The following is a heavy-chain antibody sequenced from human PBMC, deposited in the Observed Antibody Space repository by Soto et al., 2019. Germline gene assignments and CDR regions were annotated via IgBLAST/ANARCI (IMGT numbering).Heavy chain of an antibody. J-gene: IGHJ5*02. V-gene: IGHV1-58*02. Sequence: SLKVSCKASGFTFTSSAMQWVRQARGQRLEWIGWIVVGSGNTNYAQKFQERVTITRDMSTSTAYMELSSLRSEDTAVYYCAADPSYYDSSGYPNWFDPWGQGTLVTVSS. D-gene: IGHD3-22*01. CDR1: GFTFTSSA. CDR3: AADPSYYDSSGYPNWFDP. CDR2: IVVGSGNT.